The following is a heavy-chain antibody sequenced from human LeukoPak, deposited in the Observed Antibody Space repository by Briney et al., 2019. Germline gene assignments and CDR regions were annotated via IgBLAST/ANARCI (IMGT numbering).Heavy chain of an antibody. D-gene: IGHD5-12*01. J-gene: IGHJ6*04. CDR2: INAGNGNT. CDR1: GHTFTSYA. V-gene: IGHV1-3*01. Sequence: ASVKASCKASGHTFTSYAMHWVRQAPGQRLEWMGWINAGNGNTKYSQKFQGRVTITRDTSASTAYMELSSLRSEDTAVYYCARASPTLFRGYSGYLKYYYYGMDVWGKGTTVTVSS. CDR3: ARASPTLFRGYSGYLKYYYYGMDV.